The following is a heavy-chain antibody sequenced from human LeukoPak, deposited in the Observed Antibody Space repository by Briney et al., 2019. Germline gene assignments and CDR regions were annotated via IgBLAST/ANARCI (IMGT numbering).Heavy chain of an antibody. CDR3: ASSEGLGYCSSTSCYEVGAFDI. CDR1: GGTFSSYA. V-gene: IGHV1-2*02. CDR2: INPNSGGT. D-gene: IGHD2-2*01. Sequence: ASVKVSCKASGGTFSSYAISWVRQAPGQGLEWMGWINPNSGGTNYAQKFQGRVTMTRDTSISTAYMELSSLRSEDTAVYYCASSEGLGYCSSTSCYEVGAFDIWGQGTMVTVSS. J-gene: IGHJ3*02.